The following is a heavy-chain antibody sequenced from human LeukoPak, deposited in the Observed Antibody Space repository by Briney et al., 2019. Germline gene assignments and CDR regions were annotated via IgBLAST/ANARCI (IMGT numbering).Heavy chain of an antibody. CDR2: IYYSGST. V-gene: IGHV4-39*01. D-gene: IGHD3-10*01. Sequence: SETLSLTCTVSGGSISSSSYYWGWIRQPPGKGLELIGSIYYSGSTYYNPSLKSRVTISVDTSKNQFSLKLSSVTAADTAVYYCARQLRFEHYFDYWGQGTLVTVSS. J-gene: IGHJ4*02. CDR1: GGSISSSSYY. CDR3: ARQLRFEHYFDY.